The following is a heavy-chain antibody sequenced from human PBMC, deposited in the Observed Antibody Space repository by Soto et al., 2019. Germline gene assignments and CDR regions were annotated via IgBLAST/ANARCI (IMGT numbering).Heavy chain of an antibody. V-gene: IGHV1-2*04. J-gene: IGHJ4*02. CDR3: ALTLGPYGVNPGQFDY. CDR1: GYTLTGYY. Sequence: QVQLVQSGAEVKKPGASVKVSCKASGYTLTGYYMHWVRQAPGQGLEWMGWINPNSGGTNYAQKFQGCVTMTRDTSISTAYVELSRLRSDDTPVYYCALTLGPYGVNPGQFDYLGQGTLVTVSS. CDR2: INPNSGGT. D-gene: IGHD4-17*01.